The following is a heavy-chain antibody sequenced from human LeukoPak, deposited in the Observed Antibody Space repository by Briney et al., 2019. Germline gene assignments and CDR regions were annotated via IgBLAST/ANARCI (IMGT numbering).Heavy chain of an antibody. D-gene: IGHD5-24*01. CDR2: IGTGGHT. CDR1: GFTFSNYD. J-gene: IGHJ3*01. V-gene: IGHV3-13*01. Sequence: GGSLRLSCSASGFTFSNYDMHWVRQEKGKGLEWVSSIGTGGHTYYAPSVKGRFTISRENDKNSLYLQMNSLGAGDTAICYCTRGGLEAPCDVWGQGTMVAVSS. CDR3: TRGGLEAPCDV.